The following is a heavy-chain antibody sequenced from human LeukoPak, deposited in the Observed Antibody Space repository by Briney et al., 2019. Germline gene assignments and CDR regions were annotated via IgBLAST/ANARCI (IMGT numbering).Heavy chain of an antibody. J-gene: IGHJ3*02. Sequence: GGSLRLSCAASALTFSSYAMHWVRQAPGKGLEWVAVISYDGSNKYYADSVKGRFTISRYNSKNKLYLHMRSLSAEDTAVYYCARERITIFGVAIITGSDAFDIWGQGTMVTVSS. CDR1: ALTFSSYA. V-gene: IGHV3-30*04. CDR2: ISYDGSNK. CDR3: ARERITIFGVAIITGSDAFDI. D-gene: IGHD3-3*01.